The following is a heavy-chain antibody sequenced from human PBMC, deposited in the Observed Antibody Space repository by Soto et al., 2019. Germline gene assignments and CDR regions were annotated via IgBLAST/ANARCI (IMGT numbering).Heavy chain of an antibody. Sequence: GESLKISCKGSGYSFTSYWTSWVRQMPGKGLEWMGTIDPSDSYTNYNPSFQGHVTISADKSISTAYLQWSSLKASDTAMFYFARLVAVTSNFYYYGMDVWGKGTAVTVSS. J-gene: IGHJ6*01. D-gene: IGHD6-19*01. CDR3: ARLVAVTSNFYYYGMDV. CDR1: GYSFTSYW. V-gene: IGHV5-10-1*01. CDR2: IDPSDSYT.